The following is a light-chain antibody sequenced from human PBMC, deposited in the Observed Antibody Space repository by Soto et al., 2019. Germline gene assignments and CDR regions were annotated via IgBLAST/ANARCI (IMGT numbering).Light chain of an antibody. CDR1: SSNIGSHF. CDR2: DDT. J-gene: IGLJ3*02. V-gene: IGLV1-51*01. CDR3: GTWDSSLSVVV. Sequence: QSVLTQPPSVSAAPGQKVTMSCSGRSSNIGSHFVAWYQQLPGTAPKLLIYDDTKRPYGIPGRFSGSKSGTSATLGITGLQTGDEAEYYCGTWDSSLSVVVFGGGTKVTV.